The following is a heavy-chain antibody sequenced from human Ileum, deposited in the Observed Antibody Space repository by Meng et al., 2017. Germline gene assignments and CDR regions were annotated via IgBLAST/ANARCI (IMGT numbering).Heavy chain of an antibody. V-gene: IGHV3-23*01. Sequence: GESLKISCAASGFTFSSSSMSWVRQAPGKGLEWVSSINSNGATIYYADSVRGRFTISRDNSKNTLYLQMNSLRAEDTAVYYCASRHSDSFDSWGQGTLVT. CDR3: ASRHSDSFDS. J-gene: IGHJ4*02. CDR1: GFTFSSSS. D-gene: IGHD4-11*01. CDR2: INSNGATI.